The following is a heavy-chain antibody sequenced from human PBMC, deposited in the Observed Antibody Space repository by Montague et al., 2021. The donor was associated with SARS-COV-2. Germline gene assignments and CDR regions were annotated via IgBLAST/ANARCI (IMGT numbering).Heavy chain of an antibody. Sequence: SLRLSCAASGFTFDEYAMHWVRQVPGNGLEWVSGISWNSGWIGYVDSVRGRFTISRDKPKNSLYLQMNSLRAEDTALYFCAKGTPTDYFYGMDVWGQGTTVTVSS. CDR1: GFTFDEYA. D-gene: IGHD1-14*01. J-gene: IGHJ6*02. V-gene: IGHV3-9*01. CDR3: AKGTPTDYFYGMDV. CDR2: ISWNSGWI.